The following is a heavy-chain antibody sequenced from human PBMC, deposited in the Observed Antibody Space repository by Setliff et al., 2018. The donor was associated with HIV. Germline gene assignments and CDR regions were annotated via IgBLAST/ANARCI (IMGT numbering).Heavy chain of an antibody. CDR1: GYTLTELS. CDR3: ATDPGYSSTWYSESFQH. CDR2: FDPEDGET. D-gene: IGHD6-13*01. Sequence: ASVKVSCKISGYTLTELSIHWVRQAPGKGLEWMANFDPEDGETFYAQKFQGRLTMTEDTSTDTAYMELSSLRSDDTAMYYCATDPGYSSTWYSESFQHWGQCTVVTV. J-gene: IGHJ1*01. V-gene: IGHV1-24*01.